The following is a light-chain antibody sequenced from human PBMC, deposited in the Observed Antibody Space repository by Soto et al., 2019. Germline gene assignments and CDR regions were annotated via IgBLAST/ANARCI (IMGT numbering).Light chain of an antibody. Sequence: EIVLTQSPGTLSLSPGERATLSCRASQSVSSSYLAWYQQKPGQAPRLLIDGASSRATGIPDRFSGSGSGTDVTLTISRLEPEDFAVYYCQQYGSSPVTFGQGTKLEIK. CDR3: QQYGSSPVT. CDR2: GAS. V-gene: IGKV3-20*01. J-gene: IGKJ2*01. CDR1: QSVSSSY.